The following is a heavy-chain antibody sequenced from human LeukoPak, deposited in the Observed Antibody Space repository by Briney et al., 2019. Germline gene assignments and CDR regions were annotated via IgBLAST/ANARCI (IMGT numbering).Heavy chain of an antibody. D-gene: IGHD6-19*01. CDR2: IYYSGST. CDR1: GGSISSSSYY. V-gene: IGHV4-39*07. Sequence: PSETLSLTCTVSGGSISSSSYYWGWIRQPPGKGLEWIGSIYYSGSTYYNPSLKSRVTISVDTSKNQFSLQLNSVTPEDTAVYYCAREALAFGSGWYKVDYWGQGTLVTVSS. J-gene: IGHJ4*02. CDR3: AREALAFGSGWYKVDY.